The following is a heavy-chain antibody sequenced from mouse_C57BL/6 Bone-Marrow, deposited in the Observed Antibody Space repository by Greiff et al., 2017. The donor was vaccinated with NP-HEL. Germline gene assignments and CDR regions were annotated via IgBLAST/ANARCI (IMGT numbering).Heavy chain of an antibody. CDR3: ARLGGYDDAMDY. J-gene: IGHJ4*01. CDR1: GYTFTSYW. Sequence: QVQLQQPGAELVKPGASVKLSCKASGYTFTSYWMHWVKQRPGQGLEWIGMIHPNSGSTNYNAKFKSKATLTVDKSSSPAYMQLSSLTSEDAAVYYCARLGGYDDAMDYWGQGTSVTVSS. CDR2: IHPNSGST. V-gene: IGHV1-64*01. D-gene: IGHD2-2*01.